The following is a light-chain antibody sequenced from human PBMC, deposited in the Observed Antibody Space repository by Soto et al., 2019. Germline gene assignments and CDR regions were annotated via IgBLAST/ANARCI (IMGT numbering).Light chain of an antibody. V-gene: IGLV4-60*03. CDR1: SGHSSYI. CDR3: ETWGSNTRV. Sequence: QSVLTQSASASASLGSSVRLTCTLSSGHSSYIIAWHQQQPGKAPRYLTKVEGSGSYNRGSGVPDRFSGSRSGADRYLTISNLHSEDEADYYCETWGSNTRVFGGGTKLTVL. J-gene: IGLJ2*01. CDR2: VEGSGSY.